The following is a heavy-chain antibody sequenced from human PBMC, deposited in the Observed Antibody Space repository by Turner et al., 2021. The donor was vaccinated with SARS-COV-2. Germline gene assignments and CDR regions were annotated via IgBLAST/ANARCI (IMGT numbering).Heavy chain of an antibody. D-gene: IGHD6-13*01. CDR2: ISYDGSNK. Sequence: QMQLVESGGGVVQPGRSLRRSCAASGLTFSSYGMHWVRQAPGKGLEWVAVISYDGSNKYYADSVKGRFTISRDNSKNTLYLQMNSLRAEDPAVYYCAKGIAAAGTMGSWGQGTLVTVSS. CDR3: AKGIAAAGTMGS. CDR1: GLTFSSYG. J-gene: IGHJ5*02. V-gene: IGHV3-30*18.